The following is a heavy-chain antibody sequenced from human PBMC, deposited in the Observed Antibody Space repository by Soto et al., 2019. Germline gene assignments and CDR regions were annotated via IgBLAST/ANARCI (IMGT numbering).Heavy chain of an antibody. V-gene: IGHV3-23*01. CDR2: VSASGSTT. J-gene: IGHJ4*02. D-gene: IGHD1-26*01. CDR3: ARGVPVGAIGRFYFDS. CDR1: GFTFSSYA. Sequence: PGGSLRLSCAASGFTFSSYAMSWVRQAPGKGLEWVSGVSASGSTTSYSDSAKGRFTISRDNAKNTVFLQMNSLRAEDTAVYFCARGVPVGAIGRFYFDSWGQGTLVTVSS.